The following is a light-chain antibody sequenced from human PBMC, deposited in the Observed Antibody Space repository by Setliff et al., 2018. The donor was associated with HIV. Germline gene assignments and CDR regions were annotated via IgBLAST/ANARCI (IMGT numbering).Light chain of an antibody. V-gene: IGLV4-60*03. CDR2: VEGSGSY. CDR3: ETWDNNSWV. CDR1: SGHSNNI. Sequence: LVLPQSSSASASLGSSVKLTCTLSSGHSNNIIAWHQQQPGKAPRYLMKVEGSGSYNKGSGVPDRFSGSSSGADRYLTISNLQSEDEADYYCETWDNNSWVFGGGTKSPS. J-gene: IGLJ3*02.